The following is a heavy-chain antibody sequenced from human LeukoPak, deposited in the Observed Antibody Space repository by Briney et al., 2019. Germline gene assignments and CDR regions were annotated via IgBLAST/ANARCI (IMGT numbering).Heavy chain of an antibody. V-gene: IGHV3-23*01. D-gene: IGHD6-13*01. CDR2: ISGSGGST. CDR3: AKGGYSSSWYDEQRYFDY. CDR1: GFTFSSYA. Sequence: GGSLRLSCAASGFTFSSYAMSWVRQAPGKGLEWVSAISGSGGSTYYADSVKGRFTISRDNSKNTLYLQMNSLRAEDTAVYYCAKGGYSSSWYDEQRYFDYWGQGTLVTVSS. J-gene: IGHJ4*02.